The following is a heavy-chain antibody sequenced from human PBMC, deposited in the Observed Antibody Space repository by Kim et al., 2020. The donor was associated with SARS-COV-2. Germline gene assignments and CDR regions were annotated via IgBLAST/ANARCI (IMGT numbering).Heavy chain of an antibody. J-gene: IGHJ4*02. CDR3: ARGVHYYGYTGR. V-gene: IGHV3-48*04. D-gene: IGHD3-10*01. Sequence: YYADSMKGRFTISRDNAKNSLYLQMNSLRAEDTAVYYCARGVHYYGYTGRWGQGTLVTVSS.